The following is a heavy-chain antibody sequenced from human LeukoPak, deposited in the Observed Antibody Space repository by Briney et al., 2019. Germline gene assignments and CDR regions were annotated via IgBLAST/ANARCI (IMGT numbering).Heavy chain of an antibody. V-gene: IGHV4-31*03. CDR3: ARAPSDAWFDP. CDR2: IYYSGRT. J-gene: IGHJ5*02. CDR1: GGSISSGGFY. Sequence: PSETLSLTCTVSGGSISSGGFYWSWIRQHPGKGLEWIGYIYYSGRTYYNSSLKSRLTISQDTSKNQFSLRLRSVTAADTAVYYCARAPSDAWFDPWGQGTLVTVSS. D-gene: IGHD2-8*01.